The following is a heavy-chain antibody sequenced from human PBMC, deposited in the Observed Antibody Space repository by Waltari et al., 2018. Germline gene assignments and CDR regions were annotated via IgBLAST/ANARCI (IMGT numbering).Heavy chain of an antibody. CDR2: INHSGST. V-gene: IGHV4-34*01. CDR3: AIRGSSWIINWFDP. Sequence: QVQLQQWGAGLLKPSETLSLTCAVYGGSFSGYYWSWIRQPPGKGLEWIGEINHSGSTNYNPSLKSRVTISVDTSKNQFSLKLSSVTAADTAVYYCAIRGSSWIINWFDPWGQGTLVTVSS. CDR1: GGSFSGYY. J-gene: IGHJ5*02. D-gene: IGHD6-13*01.